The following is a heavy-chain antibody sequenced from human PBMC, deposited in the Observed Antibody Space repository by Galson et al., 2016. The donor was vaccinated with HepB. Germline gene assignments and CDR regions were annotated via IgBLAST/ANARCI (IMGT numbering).Heavy chain of an antibody. CDR3: ARNYFIGVAGTDYGMDV. D-gene: IGHD6-19*01. Sequence: SLRLSCAASGFSFSDYYMSWIRQAPGKGLEWVSYISISSSYTNDADSVEGRFTISRDDAKNSLYLQMDSLRAEDTAVYYCARNYFIGVAGTDYGMDVWGQGTTVTVSS. J-gene: IGHJ6*02. CDR2: ISISSSYT. V-gene: IGHV3-11*06. CDR1: GFSFSDYY.